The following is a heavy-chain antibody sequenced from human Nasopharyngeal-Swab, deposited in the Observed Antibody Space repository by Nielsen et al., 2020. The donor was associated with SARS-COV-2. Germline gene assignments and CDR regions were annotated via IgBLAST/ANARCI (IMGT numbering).Heavy chain of an antibody. J-gene: IGHJ2*01. CDR3: ARGFDL. V-gene: IGHV4-34*01. CDR2: INHSGST. CDR1: GGSFSGYF. Sequence: SETLSLTCAVYGGSFSGYFWTWIRRPPGKGLEWIGEINHSGSTCYNSSLKSRVTISVDTSKNQFSLNLNSVTAADTAVYYCARGFDLWGRGTLVTVSS.